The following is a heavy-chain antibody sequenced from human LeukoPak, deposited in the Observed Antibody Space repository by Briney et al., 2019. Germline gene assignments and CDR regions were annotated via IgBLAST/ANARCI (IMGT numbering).Heavy chain of an antibody. CDR2: ISSSGSTI. Sequence: PGRSLRLSCTASGFTFGDYAMSWVRQAPGKGLEWLSYISSSGSTIYYADSVKGRFTISRDNAKNSLYLQMNSLRDEDTAVYFCAREPYYDSSVIHDYWGQGTLVTVSS. CDR1: GFTFGDYA. J-gene: IGHJ4*02. CDR3: AREPYYDSSVIHDY. V-gene: IGHV3-48*03. D-gene: IGHD3-22*01.